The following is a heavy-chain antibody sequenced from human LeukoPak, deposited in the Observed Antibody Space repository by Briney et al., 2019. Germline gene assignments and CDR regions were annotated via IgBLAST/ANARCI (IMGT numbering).Heavy chain of an antibody. CDR2: ISGSGVTT. Sequence: GGSLRLSCAASGFTFSNYGMSWVRQAPGKGLEWVSAISGSGVTTYYADSVKGRFTISRDNSKNTLYLQMNSLRAEDTAVYYCAKGAPTGYVYFDYWGQGTLVTVSS. CDR1: GFTFSNYG. CDR3: AKGAPTGYVYFDY. V-gene: IGHV3-23*01. D-gene: IGHD3-9*01. J-gene: IGHJ4*02.